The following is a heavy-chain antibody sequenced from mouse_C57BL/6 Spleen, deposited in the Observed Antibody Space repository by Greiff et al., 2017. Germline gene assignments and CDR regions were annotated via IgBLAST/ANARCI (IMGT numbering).Heavy chain of an antibody. J-gene: IGHJ2*01. CDR2: IRNKANGYTT. V-gene: IGHV7-3*01. D-gene: IGHD2-1*01. CDR1: GFTFTDYY. CDR3: ARYGNYEDY. Sequence: EVMLVESGGGLVQPGGSLSLSCAASGFTFTDYYMSWVRQPPGKALEWLGFIRNKANGYTTEYSASVKGRFTISRDNSQSILYLQMNALRAEDSATYYCARYGNYEDYWGQGTTLTVSS.